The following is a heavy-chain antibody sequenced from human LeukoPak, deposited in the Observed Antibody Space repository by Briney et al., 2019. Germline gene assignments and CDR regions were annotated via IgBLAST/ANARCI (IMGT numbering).Heavy chain of an antibody. CDR3: ARGPIAVAGKGAFDI. V-gene: IGHV1-69*13. D-gene: IGHD6-19*01. CDR1: GGTSSSYA. J-gene: IGHJ3*02. Sequence: ASVKVSCKASGGTSSSYAISWVRQAPGQGLEWMGGIIPIFGTANYAQKFQGRVTITADESTSTAYMELSSLRSEDKAVYYCARGPIAVAGKGAFDIWGQGTMVTVSS. CDR2: IIPIFGTA.